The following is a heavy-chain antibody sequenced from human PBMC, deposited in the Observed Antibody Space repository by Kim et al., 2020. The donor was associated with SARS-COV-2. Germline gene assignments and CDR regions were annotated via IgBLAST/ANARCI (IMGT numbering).Heavy chain of an antibody. CDR2: ISGSDDTI. V-gene: IGHV3-11*01. J-gene: IGHJ4*02. Sequence: GGSLRLSCAASGFIFSDYYMSWIRQAPGKGLEWVSYISGSDDTIYYADSVRGRFTISRDNAKNSLYLQMNSLRAEDTAVYFCARGRSGSFSYWGQGTLVTVSS. CDR1: GFIFSDYY. CDR3: ARGRSGSFSY. D-gene: IGHD3-10*01.